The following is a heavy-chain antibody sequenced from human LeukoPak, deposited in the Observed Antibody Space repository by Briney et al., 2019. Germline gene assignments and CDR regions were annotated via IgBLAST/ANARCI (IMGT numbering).Heavy chain of an antibody. V-gene: IGHV1-2*02. Sequence: ASVKVSCKASGYTFTGYYMHWVRQAPGQGLEWMGWINPNSGGTNYALKFQGRVTMTRDTSISTAYMELSRLRSDDTAVYYCARDSDTYYYDSSGYYNYWGQGTLVTVSS. CDR1: GYTFTGYY. J-gene: IGHJ4*02. D-gene: IGHD3-22*01. CDR3: ARDSDTYYYDSSGYYNY. CDR2: INPNSGGT.